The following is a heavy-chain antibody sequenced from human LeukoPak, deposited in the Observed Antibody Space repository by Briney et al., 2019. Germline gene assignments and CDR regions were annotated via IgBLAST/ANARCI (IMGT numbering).Heavy chain of an antibody. D-gene: IGHD6-6*01. V-gene: IGHV3-30*18. Sequence: GGSLRLSCAASGFTFSSYGMHWVRQAPGKGLEWVAVISYDGSNKYYADSVKGRFTISRDNSKNTLYLQMNSLRAEDTAVYYCAKFYSSSSLWGQGTLVTVSS. CDR1: GFTFSSYG. CDR2: ISYDGSNK. CDR3: AKFYSSSSL. J-gene: IGHJ4*02.